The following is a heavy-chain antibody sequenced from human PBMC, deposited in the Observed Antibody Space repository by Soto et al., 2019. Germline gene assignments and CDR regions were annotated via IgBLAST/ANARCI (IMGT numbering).Heavy chain of an antibody. D-gene: IGHD1-26*01. CDR3: ATRGIVGADAFDI. CDR2: ISSSSSYI. CDR1: GFTFSSYS. V-gene: IGHV3-21*01. Sequence: GGSLRLSCAASGFTFSSYSMNWVRQAPGKGLEWVSSISSSSSYIYYADSVKGRFTIFRDNAKNLLYLQMNSLIAEDTAVYYCATRGIVGADAFDIWGQGTMVTVSS. J-gene: IGHJ3*02.